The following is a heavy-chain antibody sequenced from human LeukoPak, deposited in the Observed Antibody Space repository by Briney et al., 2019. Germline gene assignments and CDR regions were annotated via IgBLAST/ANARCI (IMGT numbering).Heavy chain of an antibody. CDR1: GFTFSSYW. Sequence: PGGSLRLSCAASGFTFSSYWMSWVRQAPGKGLEWVANIKQDGSEKYYVDSVKGRFTISRDNAKNSLYLQMNSLRAEDTAVYYCARDDDSSGYPLDAFDIWGQGTMVTVSS. V-gene: IGHV3-7*01. J-gene: IGHJ3*02. CDR3: ARDDDSSGYPLDAFDI. CDR2: IKQDGSEK. D-gene: IGHD3-22*01.